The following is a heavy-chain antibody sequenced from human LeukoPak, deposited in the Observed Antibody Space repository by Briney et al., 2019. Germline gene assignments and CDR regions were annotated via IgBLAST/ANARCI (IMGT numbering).Heavy chain of an antibody. J-gene: IGHJ5*02. CDR1: GGSFSGYY. Sequence: NPSETLSLTCAVYGGSFSGYYWSWIRQPPGKGLEWIGEINHSGSTNYNPSLKSRVTISVDTSKNQFSLKLSSVTAADTAVYYCASVRGLLLWFGELLYPNWFDPWGQGTLVTVSS. CDR2: INHSGST. V-gene: IGHV4-34*01. D-gene: IGHD3-10*01. CDR3: ASVRGLLLWFGELLYPNWFDP.